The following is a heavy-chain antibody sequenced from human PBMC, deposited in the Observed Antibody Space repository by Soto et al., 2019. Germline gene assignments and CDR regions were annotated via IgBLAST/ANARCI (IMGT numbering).Heavy chain of an antibody. V-gene: IGHV4-4*07. CDR2: IYSSGST. J-gene: IGHJ6*02. CDR3: ARVKTVDYYGMGV. Sequence: PSETLSITCTVSGGSMSSYFWSWIRQPAGKGLEWIGRIYSSGSTDYNPSLKSRVTMSIDTSKNQFSLNLSSVTAADTAVYFCARVKTVDYYGMGVWGQGTTVTVSS. CDR1: GGSMSSYF.